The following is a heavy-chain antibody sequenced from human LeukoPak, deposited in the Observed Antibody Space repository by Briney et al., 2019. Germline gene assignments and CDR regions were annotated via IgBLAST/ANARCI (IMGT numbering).Heavy chain of an antibody. J-gene: IGHJ4*02. CDR1: GYTFTGYY. V-gene: IGHV1-2*02. Sequence: ASVKVSCKASGYTFTGYYMHWVRQAPGQGLEWMGWINPDSGGTNYAQKFQGRVTMTRDTSISTAYMELSRLRSDGTAVYYCARTFPIAVAGSYYFDCWGQGTLVTVSS. CDR2: INPDSGGT. D-gene: IGHD6-19*01. CDR3: ARTFPIAVAGSYYFDC.